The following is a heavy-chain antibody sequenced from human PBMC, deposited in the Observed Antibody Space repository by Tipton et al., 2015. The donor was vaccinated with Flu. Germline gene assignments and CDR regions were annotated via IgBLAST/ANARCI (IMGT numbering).Heavy chain of an antibody. Sequence: GSLRLSCTVSGDSISTTIYYWGWVRQPPGKGLEWIGSIYYSGTTYYNPSLKSRVTISVDSSKNEFSLTLASLTAADTAVYYCARDLWNDRRAYYYYGVDVWDQGP. CDR1: GDSISTTIYY. CDR2: IYYSGTT. V-gene: IGHV4-39*07. D-gene: IGHD1-1*01. CDR3: ARDLWNDRRAYYYYGVDV. J-gene: IGHJ6*02.